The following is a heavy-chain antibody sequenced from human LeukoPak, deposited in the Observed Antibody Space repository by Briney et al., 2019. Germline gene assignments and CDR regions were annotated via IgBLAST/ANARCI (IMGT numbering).Heavy chain of an antibody. CDR2: ISGSGGST. CDR3: AKDSYGSGIRFFD. D-gene: IGHD3-10*01. V-gene: IGHV3-23*01. J-gene: IGHJ4*02. Sequence: GGTLRLSCAASGFTFTSYGMSWVRQVRQAPGKGLEWVSTISGSGGSTYYADSVNGRFTISRDNSKNTLYLQMNSLRAEDTAVYYCAKDSYGSGIRFFDWGQGTLVTVSS. CDR1: GFTFTSYG.